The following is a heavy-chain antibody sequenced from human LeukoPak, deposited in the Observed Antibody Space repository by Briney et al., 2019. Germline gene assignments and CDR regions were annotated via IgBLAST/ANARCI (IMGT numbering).Heavy chain of an antibody. D-gene: IGHD3-10*01. Sequence: QTGGSLRLSCAASGFTFSSYWMHWVRQAPGKGLVWVSRINSDGSSTSYADSVKGRFTISRDNAKNTLYLQMNSLRAEDTAVYYCARSAQLLWFGELLNPFDYWGQGTLVTVSS. J-gene: IGHJ4*02. CDR1: GFTFSSYW. V-gene: IGHV3-74*01. CDR2: INSDGSST. CDR3: ARSAQLLWFGELLNPFDY.